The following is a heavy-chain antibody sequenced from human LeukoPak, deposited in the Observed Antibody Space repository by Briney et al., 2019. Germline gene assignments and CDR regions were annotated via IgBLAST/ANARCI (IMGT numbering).Heavy chain of an antibody. D-gene: IGHD2-21*01. CDR3: ARLPRTYCGGDCYSYYFDY. V-gene: IGHV4-39*01. J-gene: IGHJ4*02. CDR1: GGSISSSSYY. CDR2: IYYSGST. Sequence: SETLSLTCTVSGGSISSSSYYWGWIRQPPGKGLEWIGSIYYSGSTYYNPSLKSRVTISVDTSKNQFSLKLSSVTAADTAVYYCARLPRTYCGGDCYSYYFDYWGQGTPVTVSS.